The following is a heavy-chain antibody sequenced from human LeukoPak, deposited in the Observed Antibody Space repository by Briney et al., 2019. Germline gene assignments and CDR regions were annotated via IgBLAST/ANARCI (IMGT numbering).Heavy chain of an antibody. CDR3: AREKPRDRITMVQRVINNWSDP. Sequence: SETLSLTCAVSGYSISSGYYWGWIRQPPGKGLEWIGSIYHSGSTYYNPSLKSRVTISVDTPKNPFSLKLSSVTAAYTAAYYCAREKPRDRITMVQRVINNWSDPCSQGTLVTVSS. J-gene: IGHJ5*02. V-gene: IGHV4-38-2*02. CDR1: GYSISSGYY. CDR2: IYHSGST. D-gene: IGHD3-10*01.